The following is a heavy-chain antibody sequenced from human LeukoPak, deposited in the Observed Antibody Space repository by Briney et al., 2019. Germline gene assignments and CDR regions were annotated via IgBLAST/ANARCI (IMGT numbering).Heavy chain of an antibody. V-gene: IGHV4-4*09. CDR3: ARPVSGAFDI. CDR2: IYTSGNT. J-gene: IGHJ3*02. CDR1: GGPFSGYF. Sequence: PSETLSLTCAVSGGPFSGYFWSWIRQPPGKGLEWIGYIYTSGNTNYNPSLKSRVSISVDTSKNQLSLKLSSVTAADTAVYYCARPVSGAFDIWGQGTMVTVSS. D-gene: IGHD4-17*01.